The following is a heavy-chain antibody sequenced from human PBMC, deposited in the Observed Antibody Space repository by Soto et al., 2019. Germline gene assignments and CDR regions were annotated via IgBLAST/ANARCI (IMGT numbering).Heavy chain of an antibody. CDR1: GGSISSSNW. V-gene: IGHV4-4*02. CDR2: IYHSGST. Sequence: QVQLQESGPGLVKPSGTLSLTCAVSGGSISSSNWWSWVRQPPGKGLEWIGEIYHSGSTNYNPSLKSRVTISVDKSKHQFSLTLSSVTAADTAVYYCARDRYDSSGYVIIDAFDIWGQGTMVTVSS. D-gene: IGHD3-22*01. J-gene: IGHJ3*02. CDR3: ARDRYDSSGYVIIDAFDI.